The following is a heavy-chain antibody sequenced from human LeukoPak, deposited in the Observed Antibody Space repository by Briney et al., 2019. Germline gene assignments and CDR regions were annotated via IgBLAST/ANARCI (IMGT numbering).Heavy chain of an antibody. J-gene: IGHJ4*02. CDR1: GYSIGSGYF. Sequence: SETLSLTCGVSGYSIGSGYFWAWIRQPPGKGLEWIGSMSYDGSTQYNPSLQSRVTISGDTSKNQFSLKLRSVTAADTAVYFCARERYYGSGGLFDYWGQGTLVTVSS. CDR2: MSYDGST. CDR3: ARERYYGSGGLFDY. V-gene: IGHV4-38-2*02. D-gene: IGHD3-10*01.